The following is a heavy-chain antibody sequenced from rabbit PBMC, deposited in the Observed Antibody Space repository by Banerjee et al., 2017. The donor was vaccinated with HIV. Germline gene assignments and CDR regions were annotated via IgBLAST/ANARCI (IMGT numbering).Heavy chain of an antibody. V-gene: IGHV1S40*01. J-gene: IGHJ6*01. CDR2: IHAGSSGRT. D-gene: IGHD4-1*01. CDR1: GFSFSNSYW. CDR3: ARELGDYYGMDL. Sequence: QSLEESGGGLVKPGGTLTLTCTASGFSFSNSYWAYWVRQAPGKGLEWIACIHAGSSGRTYYANWAKGRFTISKTSSTTVTLQMTSLTVADTATYFCARELGDYYGMDLWGQGTLVTVS.